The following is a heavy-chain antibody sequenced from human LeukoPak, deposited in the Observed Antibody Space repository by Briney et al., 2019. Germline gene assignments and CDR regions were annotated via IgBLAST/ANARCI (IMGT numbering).Heavy chain of an antibody. D-gene: IGHD4-17*01. CDR3: ARADHDYRDFLPGY. CDR2: ISYDGSNK. Sequence: PGGSLRLSCAASGFTFSSYAMHWVRQAPGKGLEWVAVISYDGSNKYYADSVKGRFTISRDNSKNTLYLQMNSLRAEDTAVYYCARADHDYRDFLPGYWGQGTLVTVSS. J-gene: IGHJ4*02. V-gene: IGHV3-30-3*01. CDR1: GFTFSSYA.